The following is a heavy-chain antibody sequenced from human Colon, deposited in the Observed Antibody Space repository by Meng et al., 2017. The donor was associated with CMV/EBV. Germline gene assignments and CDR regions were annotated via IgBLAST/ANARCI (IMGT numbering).Heavy chain of an antibody. CDR2: INPNSGGT. J-gene: IGHJ5*02. CDR1: GYTFTGYY. D-gene: IGHD1-1*01. V-gene: IGHV1-2*02. CDR3: ARDAAYSWKGANWFDP. Sequence: ASVKVSCKGSGYTFTGYYVHWVRQAPGQGLEWMGWINPNSGGTSYAQKFQGRVTMTRDTSISTAYMDLSRLRSDDTAVYYCARDAAYSWKGANWFDPWGQGTLVTVSS.